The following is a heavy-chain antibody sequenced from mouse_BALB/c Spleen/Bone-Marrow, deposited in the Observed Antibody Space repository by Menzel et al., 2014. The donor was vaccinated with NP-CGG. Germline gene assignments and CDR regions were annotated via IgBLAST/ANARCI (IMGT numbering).Heavy chain of an antibody. J-gene: IGHJ3*01. CDR2: INPSNGGT. D-gene: IGHD4-1*01. CDR1: GYTFTSYY. Sequence: QVQLKESGTELVKPGASVKLSCKASGYTFTSYYIYWVKQRPGQGLEWIGEINPSNGGTNFNEKFKSKATLTVDKSSGTAYMQLSSLTSEDSAVYYCTRQGTGTFAYWGQGTLVTVSA. CDR3: TRQGTGTFAY. V-gene: IGHV1-53*01.